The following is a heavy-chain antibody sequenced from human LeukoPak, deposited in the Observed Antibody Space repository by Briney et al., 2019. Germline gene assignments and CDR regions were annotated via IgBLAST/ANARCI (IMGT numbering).Heavy chain of an antibody. D-gene: IGHD6-13*01. CDR3: ARERAIAAAGPPNLFWFDP. V-gene: IGHV4-30-4*08. Sequence: NPSETLSLTCTVSGGSISSGGYYWSWIRQHPGKGLEWIGYFYYSGSTYYNPSLKSRVTISVDTSKNQFSLKLSSVTAADTAVYYCARERAIAAAGPPNLFWFDPWGQGTLVTVSS. CDR2: FYYSGST. J-gene: IGHJ5*02. CDR1: GGSISSGGYY.